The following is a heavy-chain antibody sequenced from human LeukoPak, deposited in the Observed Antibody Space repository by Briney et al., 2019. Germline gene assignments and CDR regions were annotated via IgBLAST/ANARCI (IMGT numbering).Heavy chain of an antibody. CDR2: INPSSGGT. CDR3: ASRESSSWYVALGY. J-gene: IGHJ4*02. CDR1: GYTVTGYH. D-gene: IGHD6-13*01. V-gene: IGHV1-2*02. Sequence: ASVKVSCKASGYTVTGYHMHWVRQAPGQGLEWMGWINPSSGGTNYAQKFQGRVTITADKSTSTAYMELSSLRSEDTAVYYCASRESSSWYVALGYWGQGTLVTVSS.